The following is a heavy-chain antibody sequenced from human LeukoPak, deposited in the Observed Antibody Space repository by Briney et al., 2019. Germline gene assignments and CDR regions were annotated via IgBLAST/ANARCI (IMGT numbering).Heavy chain of an antibody. CDR2: ISAYNGNT. CDR3: ARDVWSYDSSGYYFNWFDP. Sequence: ASVTVSCQASGYTFTSYGISWVRQAPGQGLEWMGWISAYNGNTNYAQKLQGRVTMTTDTSTSTAYMELRSLGSDDTAVYYCARDVWSYDSSGYYFNWFDPWGQGTLVTVSS. J-gene: IGHJ5*02. V-gene: IGHV1-18*01. D-gene: IGHD3-22*01. CDR1: GYTFTSYG.